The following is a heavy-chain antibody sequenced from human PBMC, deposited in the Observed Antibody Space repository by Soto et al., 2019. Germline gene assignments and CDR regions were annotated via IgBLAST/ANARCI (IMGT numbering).Heavy chain of an antibody. CDR3: ATRTYSSSSRPNYYYYYGMDV. CDR2: IDPSDSYT. J-gene: IGHJ6*02. D-gene: IGHD6-6*01. V-gene: IGHV5-10-1*01. Sequence: PGESLKISCXGSGYSFTSYWISWVRQMPGKGLEWMGRIDPSDSYTNYSPSFQGHVTISADKSISTAYLQWSSLKASDTAMYYCATRTYSSSSRPNYYYYYGMDVWGQGTTVTVSS. CDR1: GYSFTSYW.